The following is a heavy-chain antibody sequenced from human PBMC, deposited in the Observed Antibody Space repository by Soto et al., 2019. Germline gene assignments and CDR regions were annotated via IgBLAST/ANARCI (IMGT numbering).Heavy chain of an antibody. CDR3: ARGTTCGSCYSV. Sequence: QVQLQESGPGQVKPSQTLSLTCTVSGGSITTGEYYWTWIRQPPGKGLEWIGYIFHNGDTYYNTSLQSRLAISIDTSRTQFSLRLSSVTAADTAVYYCARGTTCGSCYSVWGRGTLVTVSS. J-gene: IGHJ4*02. D-gene: IGHD2-15*01. CDR1: GGSITTGEYY. CDR2: IFHNGDT. V-gene: IGHV4-30-4*01.